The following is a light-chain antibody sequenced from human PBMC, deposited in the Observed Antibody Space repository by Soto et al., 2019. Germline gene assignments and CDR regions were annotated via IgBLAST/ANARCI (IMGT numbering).Light chain of an antibody. J-gene: IGKJ1*01. CDR3: QQYNNWPPAT. Sequence: EIVRTQSPATLSVSPGERATLSCRASQSVSSNLAWYQQKPGQAPRLLIYGASTRATGIPARFSGSGSGTEFTLTISSLQSEDFAVYYCQQYNNWPPATFGQGTKVDIK. V-gene: IGKV3-15*01. CDR1: QSVSSN. CDR2: GAS.